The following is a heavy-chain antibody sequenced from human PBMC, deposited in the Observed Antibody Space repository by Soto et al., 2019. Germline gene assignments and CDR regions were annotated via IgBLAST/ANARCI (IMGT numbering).Heavy chain of an antibody. V-gene: IGHV3-30*18. D-gene: IGHD6-13*01. CDR2: ISYDGSNK. Sequence: QVQLVESGGGVVQPGRSLRLSCAASGFTFSSYGMHWVRQAPGKGLEWVAVISYDGSNKYYADSVKGRFTISRDNSKNTLYLQMNRLRAEDTAVYYCEKALGRSELVPHYFDYWGQGTLVTVSS. CDR3: EKALGRSELVPHYFDY. CDR1: GFTFSSYG. J-gene: IGHJ4*02.